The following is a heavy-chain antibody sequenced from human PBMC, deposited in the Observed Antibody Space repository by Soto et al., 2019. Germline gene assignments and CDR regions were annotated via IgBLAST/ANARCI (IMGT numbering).Heavy chain of an antibody. Sequence: QVQLVESGGGVVQPGMSLRLSCAPSGFSFSDFGMHWVRQAPVKGLEWVAAISHDGSNPDYGDSVKGRFSISRDHSNNRLYLQMNNLKVEDSAIYFCAKETRSRAVTATRVNGMDVWGQGTTVTVSS. J-gene: IGHJ6*02. D-gene: IGHD2-21*02. CDR2: ISHDGSNP. V-gene: IGHV3-30*18. CDR1: GFSFSDFG. CDR3: AKETRSRAVTATRVNGMDV.